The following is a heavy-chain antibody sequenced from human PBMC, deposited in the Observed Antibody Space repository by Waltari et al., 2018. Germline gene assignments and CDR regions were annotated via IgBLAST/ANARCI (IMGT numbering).Heavy chain of an antibody. CDR2: MYPSDDSA. CDR1: GYTFTNYY. Sequence: QVQLVQSGAEVRKPGASVKVSCKASGYTFTNYYVDWMRQAPGQGLEWMGVMYPSDDSATYAQTFQGRVTFTKDTSTSTFYMQLSRVTSEDTAVYYCARRAAAALLLDYWGQGTLVTVSS. CDR3: ARRAAAALLLDY. V-gene: IGHV1-46*01. J-gene: IGHJ4*02. D-gene: IGHD6-13*01.